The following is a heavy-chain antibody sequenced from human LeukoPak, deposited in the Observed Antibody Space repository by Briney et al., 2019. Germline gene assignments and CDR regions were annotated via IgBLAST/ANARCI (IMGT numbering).Heavy chain of an antibody. J-gene: IGHJ4*02. V-gene: IGHV4-4*07. CDR3: ASSRQDRAVAGIYFDY. Sequence: SETLSLTCTVSGGSISSYYLSWIRQPAGKGLEWIGRIYTSGSTNYNPSLKSRVTMSVDTSKNQFSLKLSSVTAADTAVYYCASSRQDRAVAGIYFDYWGQGTLVTVSS. CDR2: IYTSGST. CDR1: GGSISSYY. D-gene: IGHD6-19*01.